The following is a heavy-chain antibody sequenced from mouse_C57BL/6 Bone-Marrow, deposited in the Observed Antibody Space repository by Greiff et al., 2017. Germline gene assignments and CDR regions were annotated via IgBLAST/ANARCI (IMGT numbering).Heavy chain of an antibody. V-gene: IGHV1-22*01. Sequence: VQLQQPGPELVKPGASVKMSCKASRYTFTDYNMHWVKQSHGKSLEWIGYINPNNGGTSYNQKFKGKATLTVNKSSSTAYMELRSLTSEDSAVYYCARGATVVFDYWGQGTTLTVSS. D-gene: IGHD1-1*01. CDR3: ARGATVVFDY. J-gene: IGHJ2*01. CDR1: RYTFTDYN. CDR2: INPNNGGT.